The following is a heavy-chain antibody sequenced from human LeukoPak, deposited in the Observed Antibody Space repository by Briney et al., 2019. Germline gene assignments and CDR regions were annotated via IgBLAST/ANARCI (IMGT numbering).Heavy chain of an antibody. D-gene: IGHD3-10*01. CDR2: INHSGST. V-gene: IGHV4-34*01. CDR1: GGSFNGYY. Sequence: SETLSLTCAVYGGSFNGYYWSWIRQPPGKGLEWIGEINHSGSTNYNPSLKSRVTISVDTSKNQFSLKLSSVTAADTAVYHCASATGVRGVIMESDSWGQGTLVTVSS. CDR3: ASATGVRGVIMESDS. J-gene: IGHJ4*02.